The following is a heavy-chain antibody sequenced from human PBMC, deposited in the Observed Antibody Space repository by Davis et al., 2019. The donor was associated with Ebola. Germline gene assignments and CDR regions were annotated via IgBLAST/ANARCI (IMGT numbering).Heavy chain of an antibody. V-gene: IGHV3-7*01. CDR2: IKQDGSEK. Sequence: GGSLGLSCAASGFTFSSYWMSWVRQAPGKGLEWVANIKQDGSEKYYVDSVKGRFTISRDNAKNSLYLQMNSLRAEDTAVYYCARPYRTDCSSTSCYRGHYYYYYGMDVWGQGTTVTVSS. J-gene: IGHJ6*02. CDR1: GFTFSSYW. D-gene: IGHD2-2*02. CDR3: ARPYRTDCSSTSCYRGHYYYYYGMDV.